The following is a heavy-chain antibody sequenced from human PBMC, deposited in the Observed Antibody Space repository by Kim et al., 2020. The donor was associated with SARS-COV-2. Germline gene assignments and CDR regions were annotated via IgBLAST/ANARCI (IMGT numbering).Heavy chain of an antibody. Sequence: GSLRLSCAASGFTFTNAWMSWVRQAPGKGLEWVGHIKSKTAGGATDYAAPVKGRFTISRDDSKNTLYLQMNSLKTEDTAVYYCTTYYSAYDHYFDYWGQGTLVTVSS. CDR2: IKSKTAGGAT. CDR3: TTYYSAYDHYFDY. CDR1: GFTFTNAW. J-gene: IGHJ4*02. V-gene: IGHV3-15*01. D-gene: IGHD5-12*01.